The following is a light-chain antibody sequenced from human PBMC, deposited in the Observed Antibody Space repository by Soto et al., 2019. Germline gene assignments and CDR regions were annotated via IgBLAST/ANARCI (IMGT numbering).Light chain of an antibody. CDR3: QQYGSSPGT. Sequence: EIVLTQSPATLSLSPGERATLSCRASQSVSSSYLAWYQQKPGQAPRLPIYGASSRATGIPDRFSGSGSGTDFTLTISRLEPEDFAVYYCQQYGSSPGTFGQGTQGGYQ. CDR2: GAS. CDR1: QSVSSSY. V-gene: IGKV3-20*01. J-gene: IGKJ1*01.